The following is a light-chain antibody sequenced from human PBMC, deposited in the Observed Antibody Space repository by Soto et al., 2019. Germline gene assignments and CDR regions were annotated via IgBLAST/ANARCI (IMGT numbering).Light chain of an antibody. Sequence: QSVLTQPASVSGSPGQSITISCTGTSSDVGGYNYVSWYQQYLGKAPKLMIYDVSNRPSGVSNRFSGSKSGNTASLTISGLQAEDEADYYCSSYTSSSTLGVFGTGTKLTVL. V-gene: IGLV2-14*01. J-gene: IGLJ1*01. CDR1: SSDVGGYNY. CDR2: DVS. CDR3: SSYTSSSTLGV.